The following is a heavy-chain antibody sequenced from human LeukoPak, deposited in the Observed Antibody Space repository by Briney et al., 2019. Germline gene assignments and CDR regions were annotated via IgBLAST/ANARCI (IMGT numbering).Heavy chain of an antibody. V-gene: IGHV4-39*01. D-gene: IGHD2-2*01. CDR1: GGSLSSSSYY. CDR3: AGGSWHTSSLGMYV. Sequence: SETLSLTCTVSGGSLSSSSYYWGWVRQPPGRGLEWIGSIYYSGRTYYNPSLKSRVTISVDTSKNQFSLKLSSVTAADTAVYYGAGGSWHTSSLGMYVCGQGTTVTLSS. J-gene: IGHJ6*02. CDR2: IYYSGRT.